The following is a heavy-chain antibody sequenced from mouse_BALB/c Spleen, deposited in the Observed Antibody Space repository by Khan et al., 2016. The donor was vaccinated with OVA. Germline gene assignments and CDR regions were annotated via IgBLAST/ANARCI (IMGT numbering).Heavy chain of an antibody. D-gene: IGHD2-14*01. V-gene: IGHV9-4*02. CDR3: ARGGAAYYRNDGGAMEY. J-gene: IGHJ4*01. CDR1: GYTFTTAG. CDR2: INTHSGVP. Sequence: QIQLVQSGPELKKPGETVRLSCKASGYTFTTAGMQWVQKMPGKGLKWIGWINTHSGVPKYAEDFKGRFAFSLETSASTAYLQITKLKNEDTATYFCARGGAAYYRNDGGAMEYWGQGTSVTVSS.